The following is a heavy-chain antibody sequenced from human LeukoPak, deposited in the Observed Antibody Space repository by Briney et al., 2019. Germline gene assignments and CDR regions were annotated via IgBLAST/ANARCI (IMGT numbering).Heavy chain of an antibody. D-gene: IGHD6-6*01. J-gene: IGHJ4*02. CDR1: GFTFSNYE. CDR2: ISDSGDTV. Sequence: GGSLRLSCAASGFTFSNYEMNWVRQAPGKGLEWISYISDSGDTVYYTDSAKGRFTISRDNAKYSLYLQMNSLRDEDTAVYYCARVLVGFDYWGQGALVTVSS. V-gene: IGHV3-48*03. CDR3: ARVLVGFDY.